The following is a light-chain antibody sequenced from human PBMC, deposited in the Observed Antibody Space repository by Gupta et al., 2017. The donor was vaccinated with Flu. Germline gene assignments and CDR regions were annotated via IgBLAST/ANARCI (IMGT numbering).Light chain of an antibody. J-gene: IGLJ3*02. CDR1: SSNIGAGYD. CDR2: GNN. CDR3: QSYDSSLSGWV. Sequence: QSVLTQPPSVSGAPGQRVTISCTGSSSNIGAGYDVNWYQQLPGTAPKLLIYGNNNRPSGVPDRFSGSKSGTSASLAITRLQAEDEADYYCQSYDSSLSGWVFGGGTKLTVL. V-gene: IGLV1-40*01.